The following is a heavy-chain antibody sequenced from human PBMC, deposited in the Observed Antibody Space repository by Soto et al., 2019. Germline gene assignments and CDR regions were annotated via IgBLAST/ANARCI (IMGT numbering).Heavy chain of an antibody. CDR3: ARSLVGAQSPTDF. D-gene: IGHD1-26*01. CDR1: GISITRGGSY. CDR2: IVYTGET. J-gene: IGHJ4*02. Sequence: SETLSLTCAVSGISITRGGSYWGWIRQLPGKGLEWIGSIVYTGETFFNPSLESRLSISADTSQNHYSLELTSVTAADTAVYYCARSLVGAQSPTDFWGRGILVTVSS. V-gene: IGHV4-31*11.